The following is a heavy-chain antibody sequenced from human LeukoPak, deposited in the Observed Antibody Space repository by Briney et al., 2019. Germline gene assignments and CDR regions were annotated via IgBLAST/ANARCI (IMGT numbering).Heavy chain of an antibody. J-gene: IGHJ4*02. V-gene: IGHV3-30-3*01. CDR2: ITFDGNIK. CDR1: GFTFSSYA. CDR3: ARESEGADY. Sequence: GGSLRLSCAASGFTFSSYAMHWVRQAPGKGLEWVAVITFDGNIKYYADSVKGRFTIPRDNSKNTLYLQMNSLRAEDTAVYYCARESEGADYWGQGTLVTVSS.